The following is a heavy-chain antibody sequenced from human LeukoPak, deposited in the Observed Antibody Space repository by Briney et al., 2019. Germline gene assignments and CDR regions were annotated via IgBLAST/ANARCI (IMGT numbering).Heavy chain of an antibody. J-gene: IGHJ6*03. D-gene: IGHD3-3*01. V-gene: IGHV1-18*01. CDR1: GYTFTSYG. Sequence: ASVKVSCKASGYTFTSYGISWVRQAPGQGLEWMGRISAYNGNTNYVQKLQGRVTMTTDTSTSTASMELRSLRSDDTAVYYCARQERITISGVDPGYMDVWGKGTTVTVSS. CDR2: ISAYNGNT. CDR3: ARQERITISGVDPGYMDV.